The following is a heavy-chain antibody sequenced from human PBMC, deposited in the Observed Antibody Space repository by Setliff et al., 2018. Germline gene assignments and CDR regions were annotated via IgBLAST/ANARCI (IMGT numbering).Heavy chain of an antibody. CDR2: IYYNGNT. CDR3: ARVRVVQGYYEFDY. J-gene: IGHJ4*02. D-gene: IGHD3-16*01. CDR1: GDSISSSTYH. Sequence: SETLSLTCTVSGDSISSSTYHWGWIRQSPGKGLEWIGNIYYNGNTNKNPSLKSRVTISVDTSRDQFSLRLSSATAADTAMYYCARVRVVQGYYEFDYWGQGTLVTVSS. V-gene: IGHV4-39*07.